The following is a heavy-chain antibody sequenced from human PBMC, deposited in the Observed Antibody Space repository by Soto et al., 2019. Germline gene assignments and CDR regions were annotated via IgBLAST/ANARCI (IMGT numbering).Heavy chain of an antibody. Sequence: VQLVQSGAEVKKPGASVKVSCKASGYTFSRSGISWVRQAPGQELEWMGWISTYNGDTNYAQKAQGRVTMTTDTSTSTAFMELMSLRSDDTAVYYCARSGSVPYYYYGLDVWGQGTTVTVSS. CDR2: ISTYNGDT. J-gene: IGHJ6*02. CDR1: GYTFSRSG. V-gene: IGHV1-18*01. CDR3: ARSGSVPYYYYGLDV. D-gene: IGHD1-26*01.